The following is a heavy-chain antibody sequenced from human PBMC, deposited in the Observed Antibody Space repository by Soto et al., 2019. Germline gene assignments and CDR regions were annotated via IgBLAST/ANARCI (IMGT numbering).Heavy chain of an antibody. J-gene: IGHJ5*02. CDR1: GGTFSSYA. V-gene: IGHV1-69*13. CDR3: ATEKDWRAAAGCDLNWFDP. D-gene: IGHD6-13*01. Sequence: SVKVSCKASGGTFSSYAISWVRQAPGQGLEWMGGIIPIFGTANYAQKFQGRVTITADESTSTAYMELSSLRSEDTAVYYCATEKDWRAAAGCDLNWFDPWGQGTLVTVSS. CDR2: IIPIFGTA.